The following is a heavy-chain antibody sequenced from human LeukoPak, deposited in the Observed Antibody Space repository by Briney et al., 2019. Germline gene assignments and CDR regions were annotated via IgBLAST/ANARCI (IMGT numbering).Heavy chain of an antibody. CDR3: AKDQQWLPTGGYDY. V-gene: IGHV3-30*18. D-gene: IGHD6-19*01. Sequence: PGGSLRLSCAASGFIFSRYGMHWVRQAPGKGLEWVAVVSYDGTETKYADSVKGRFTISRDNSKNSLYLQMNSLRTEDTALYYCAKDQQWLPTGGYDYWGQGTLVTVSS. CDR1: GFIFSRYG. J-gene: IGHJ4*02. CDR2: VSYDGTET.